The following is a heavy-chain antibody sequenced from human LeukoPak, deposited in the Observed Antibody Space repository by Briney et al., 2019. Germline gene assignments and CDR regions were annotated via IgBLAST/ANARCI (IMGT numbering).Heavy chain of an antibody. Sequence: PSETLSLTCAVYGGSFSGYYWSWIRQPPGKGLEWIGEINHSGSTNYNPSLKSRVTISVDTSKNQFSLKLSSVTAADAAGYYCAREKRYCSGGSCYSGYYFDSGGQEPLVTVSS. CDR2: INHSGST. CDR1: GGSFSGYY. V-gene: IGHV4-34*01. J-gene: IGHJ4*02. CDR3: AREKRYCSGGSCYSGYYFDS. D-gene: IGHD2-15*01.